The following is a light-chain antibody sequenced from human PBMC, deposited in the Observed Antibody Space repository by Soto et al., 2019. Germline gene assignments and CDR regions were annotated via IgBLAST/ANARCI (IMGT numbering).Light chain of an antibody. Sequence: QSVLTQPRSVSGSPGQSVTISCTGTSSDVGGYNYVSWYQQHPGKAPKLMLYDVSKRPSGVPDRFSGSKSGNTASLTISGLQAEDDADYYCCSYAGSYVYVFGTGTKLTVL. CDR3: CSYAGSYVYV. CDR2: DVS. V-gene: IGLV2-11*01. CDR1: SSDVGGYNY. J-gene: IGLJ1*01.